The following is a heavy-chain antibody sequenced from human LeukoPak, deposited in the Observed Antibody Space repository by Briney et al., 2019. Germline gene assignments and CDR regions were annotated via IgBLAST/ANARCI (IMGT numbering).Heavy chain of an antibody. D-gene: IGHD3-3*01. CDR3: ARVDSITIFGVGSAFFDY. CDR1: GGPFSGYS. V-gene: IGHV4-34*01. Sequence: PSDTLSLTCALNGGPFSGYSWSWIRHPPGKGLEWIGEVDYSGATNFNPSLKSRLTISRDTSKNQFSLKLSSVTAADTAVYYCARVDSITIFGVGSAFFDYWGQGTLVTVSS. CDR2: VDYSGAT. J-gene: IGHJ4*02.